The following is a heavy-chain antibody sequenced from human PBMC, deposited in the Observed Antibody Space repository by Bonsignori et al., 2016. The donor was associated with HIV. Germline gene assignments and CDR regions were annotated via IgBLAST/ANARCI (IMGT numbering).Heavy chain of an antibody. CDR2: ISGSGVST. CDR1: GFTFSSYA. J-gene: IGHJ4*02. D-gene: IGHD6-13*01. Sequence: GESLKISCAASGFTFSSYAMTWVRQAPGKGLEWVSGISGSGVSTYYAGSVKGRFSISRDNSKNMLYLQMNSLRADDTAIYYCAKVSRWAIAAAGKVPNYFDYWGQGTLVTVSS. CDR3: AKVSRWAIAAAGKVPNYFDY. V-gene: IGHV3-23*01.